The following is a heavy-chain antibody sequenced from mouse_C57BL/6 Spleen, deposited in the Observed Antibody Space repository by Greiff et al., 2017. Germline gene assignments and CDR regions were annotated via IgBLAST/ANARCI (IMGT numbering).Heavy chain of an antibody. CDR3: ARRGLLRYYYAMDC. CDR2: INPNNGGT. Sequence: EVQLHQPGPELVKPGASVKIPCKASGYTFTDYNMDWVKQSHGKSLEWIGDINPNNGGTIYNQKFKGKATLTVDKSSSTAYMELRSLTSEDTAVYYCARRGLLRYYYAMDCWGQGTSVTVSS. V-gene: IGHV1-18*01. D-gene: IGHD2-3*01. J-gene: IGHJ4*01. CDR1: GYTFTDYN.